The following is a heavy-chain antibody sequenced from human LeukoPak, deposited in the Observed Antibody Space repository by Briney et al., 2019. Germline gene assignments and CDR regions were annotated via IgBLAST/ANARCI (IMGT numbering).Heavy chain of an antibody. J-gene: IGHJ4*02. Sequence: PSETLSLACAVYGGSFSGYYWSWIRQPPGKGLEWIGEINHSGSTNYNPSLKSRVTISVDTSKNQFSLKLSSVTAADTAVYYCAGSGYSYGYVDYWGQGTLVTVSS. D-gene: IGHD5-18*01. CDR1: GGSFSGYY. CDR2: INHSGST. CDR3: AGSGYSYGYVDY. V-gene: IGHV4-34*01.